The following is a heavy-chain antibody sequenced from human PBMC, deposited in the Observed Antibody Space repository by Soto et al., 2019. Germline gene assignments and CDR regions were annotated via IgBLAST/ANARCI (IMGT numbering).Heavy chain of an antibody. V-gene: IGHV1-18*01. J-gene: IGHJ3*01. Sequence: QVQLVQSGAVVEKPGASVKVSCKTSGYTFTSFGISWVRQAPGQGLEWIGWFNTYNDKRKYSQKLQGRVSMTTETSTNTVYMELRSLTSDDTAVYYCVRDRIVAVPAGHDPFDFWGQGTMVTVSS. CDR2: FNTYNDKR. CDR3: VRDRIVAVPAGHDPFDF. CDR1: GYTFTSFG. D-gene: IGHD2-2*01.